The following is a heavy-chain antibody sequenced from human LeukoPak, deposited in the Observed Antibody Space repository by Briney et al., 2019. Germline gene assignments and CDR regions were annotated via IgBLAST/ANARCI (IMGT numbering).Heavy chain of an antibody. V-gene: IGHV3-23*01. J-gene: IGHJ4*02. CDR2: VSGSGDRT. CDR1: GFTFSSSA. CDR3: APGPPFDY. Sequence: GGSLRLSCAASGFTFSSSALSWVRQAPGKGLEWVSAVSGSGDRTDYADSVKGRFTISRDNSKDTLFLQMNSLRAEDTAVYFCAPGPPFDYWGQGTLVTV. D-gene: IGHD3-10*01.